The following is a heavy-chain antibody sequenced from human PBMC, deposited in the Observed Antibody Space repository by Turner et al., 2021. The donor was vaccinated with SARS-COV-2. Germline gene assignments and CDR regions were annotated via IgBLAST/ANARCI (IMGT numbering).Heavy chain of an antibody. V-gene: IGHV3-23*01. Sequence: QLFESGGGLEESGKSLRLSCVASGFSCGESIMAWVRQAPGKGLEVVSSIAAGADYTFYSDSVRGRFAVSRDNLKNTLYLEMNSLRVGDLALYYCARVASYYFDGRLWVGPLDTWGQGTLVSVS. J-gene: IGHJ5*01. CDR1: GFSCGESI. CDR3: ARVASYYFDGRLWVGPLDT. CDR2: IAAGADYT. D-gene: IGHD3-9*01.